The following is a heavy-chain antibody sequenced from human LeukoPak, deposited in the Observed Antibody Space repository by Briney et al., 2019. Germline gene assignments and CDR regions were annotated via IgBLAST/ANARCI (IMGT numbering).Heavy chain of an antibody. Sequence: PGRSLRLSCVAFGFTFDDYAMHWVRQAPGKGLEWVSGINWNSGSIGYADSVKGRFTISRDNAKNSLYLQMNSLRAEDTALYYCAKAYSYSSSSGYFDYWGQGTLVTVSS. J-gene: IGHJ4*02. CDR3: AKAYSYSSSSGYFDY. V-gene: IGHV3-9*01. CDR1: GFTFDDYA. CDR2: INWNSGSI. D-gene: IGHD6-6*01.